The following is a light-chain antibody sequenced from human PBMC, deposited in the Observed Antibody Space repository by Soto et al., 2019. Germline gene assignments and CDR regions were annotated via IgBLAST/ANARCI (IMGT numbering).Light chain of an antibody. Sequence: QSVLTQPPSASGTPGQRVTFSCSGSSSNIGNNAVNWYQQLPGTAPKLLIYRNDQRPSGVPDRFSGSKSGTTASLAISGLQSEDEADYFCAAWDDSLNGHVVFGGGTKLTVL. CDR2: RND. V-gene: IGLV1-44*01. CDR3: AAWDDSLNGHVV. J-gene: IGLJ2*01. CDR1: SSNIGNNA.